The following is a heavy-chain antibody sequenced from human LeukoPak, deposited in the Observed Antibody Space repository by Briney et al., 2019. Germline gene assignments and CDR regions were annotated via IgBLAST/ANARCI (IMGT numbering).Heavy chain of an antibody. V-gene: IGHV3-30-3*01. J-gene: IGHJ4*02. D-gene: IGHD4-11*01. CDR1: GFTFSSYA. CDR3: ARDAHYTGLQYYSDY. Sequence: GGSLRLSCAASGFTFSSYAMHWVRQAPGKGLEWVAVISYDGSNKYYADSVKGRFTISRDNSKNTLYLQMNSLSAEDTAVYYCARDAHYTGLQYYSDYWGQGTLVTVSS. CDR2: ISYDGSNK.